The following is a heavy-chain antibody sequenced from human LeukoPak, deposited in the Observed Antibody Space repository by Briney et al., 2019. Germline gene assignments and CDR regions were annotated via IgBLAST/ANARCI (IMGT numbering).Heavy chain of an antibody. Sequence: GGSLRLSCVASGFKFDDNAMHWVRQVPGKGLEWVSGVSWNSDRIDYADSVKGRFSISRDNAKNTLSLQLSSLRVEDTAVYYCVRVDPTASGKHDYWGQGTLVTVSS. D-gene: IGHD3/OR15-3a*01. CDR3: VRVDPTASGKHDY. CDR2: VSWNSDRI. CDR1: GFKFDDNA. V-gene: IGHV3-9*01. J-gene: IGHJ4*02.